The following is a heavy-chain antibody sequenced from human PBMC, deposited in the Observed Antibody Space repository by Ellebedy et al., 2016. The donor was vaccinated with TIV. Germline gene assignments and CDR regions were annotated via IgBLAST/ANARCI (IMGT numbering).Heavy chain of an antibody. Sequence: GESLKISCAASGLTFSSHAMSWVRQAPGKGLEWVSSISDSGGNTYYAASVKGRFTISRDNSKNTLYLQMNSLRAEDTAVYYCARRGYSYGYAFDIWGQGTMVTVSS. J-gene: IGHJ3*02. CDR2: ISDSGGNT. V-gene: IGHV3-23*01. D-gene: IGHD5-18*01. CDR3: ARRGYSYGYAFDI. CDR1: GLTFSSHA.